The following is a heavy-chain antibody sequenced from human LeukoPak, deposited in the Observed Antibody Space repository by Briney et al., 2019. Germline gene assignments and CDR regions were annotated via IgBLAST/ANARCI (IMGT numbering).Heavy chain of an antibody. D-gene: IGHD1-26*01. CDR2: IYYSGST. J-gene: IGHJ4*02. CDR1: GGSISSYY. V-gene: IGHV4-59*12. Sequence: SETPSLTCTVSGGSISSYYWSWIRQPPGKGLEWIGYIYYSGSTNYNPSLKSRVTISVDTSKNQFSLKLSSVTAADTAVYYCARGHSGSYYDYWGQGTLVTVSS. CDR3: ARGHSGSYYDY.